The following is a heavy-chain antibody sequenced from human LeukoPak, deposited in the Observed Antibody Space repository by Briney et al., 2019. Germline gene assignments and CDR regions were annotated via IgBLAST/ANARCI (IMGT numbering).Heavy chain of an antibody. CDR2: ITGSGDST. D-gene: IGHD5-18*01. Sequence: QAGGSLRLSCAASGFTFSSYAMSWVRQAPGKGLEWVSTITGSGDSTYYADSVKGRFTISRDNSKSTLYLQMNSLRAEDTAVYYCAKAKSTYGYDEFDYWGQGTLVTVSS. J-gene: IGHJ4*02. CDR1: GFTFSSYA. CDR3: AKAKSTYGYDEFDY. V-gene: IGHV3-23*01.